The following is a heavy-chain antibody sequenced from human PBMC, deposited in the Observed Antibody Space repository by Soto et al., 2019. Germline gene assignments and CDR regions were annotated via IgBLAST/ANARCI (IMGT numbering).Heavy chain of an antibody. V-gene: IGHV1-18*01. Sequence: QVQLVPSGAEVKKPGASVKVSCKASGYTFTTYDISWVRQAPGQGLEWMGWISSYNGNTNYAQKLQGRVTMTTDTSTSAAYMERRSLRSDVTAVYYSARDSPPIASWGQGTLVTVSS. CDR2: ISSYNGNT. D-gene: IGHD3-3*02. CDR3: ARDSPPIAS. CDR1: GYTFTTYD. J-gene: IGHJ5*02.